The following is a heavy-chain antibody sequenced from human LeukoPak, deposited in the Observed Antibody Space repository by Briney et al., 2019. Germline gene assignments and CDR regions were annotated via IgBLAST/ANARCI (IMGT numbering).Heavy chain of an antibody. D-gene: IGHD3-22*01. CDR3: AREGGWFYDTSGHPDY. Sequence: GGSLRLSCAASGFAFSSYWMYWVRQDPGTGLVWVSRINTDGSITNYADSVKGRFTISRDNAKNSLYLQMNSLRAEDTAVYYCAREGGWFYDTSGHPDYWGQGTLVTVSS. CDR1: GFAFSSYW. J-gene: IGHJ4*02. V-gene: IGHV3-74*01. CDR2: INTDGSIT.